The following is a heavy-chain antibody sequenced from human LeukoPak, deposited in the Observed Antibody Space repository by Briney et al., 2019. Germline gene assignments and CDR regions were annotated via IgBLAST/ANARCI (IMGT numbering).Heavy chain of an antibody. CDR3: AREDWGHCAGHSCLGALDI. CDR1: GFTFSIYV. D-gene: IGHD2-21*01. J-gene: IGHJ3*02. CDR2: IRYDGSQK. V-gene: IGHV3-33*01. Sequence: GGSLRLSCAASGFTFSIYVMHWVRLAPGKGLEWVAAIRYDGSQKFYKDSVKGRFTVSRDNSKNTLYLQMNSLGGDDTAIYYCAREDWGHCAGHSCLGALDIWAKGQWSPSLQ.